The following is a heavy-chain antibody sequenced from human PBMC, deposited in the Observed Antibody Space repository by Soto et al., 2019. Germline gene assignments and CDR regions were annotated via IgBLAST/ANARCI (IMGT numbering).Heavy chain of an antibody. CDR2: IIPIFRTA. Sequence: GASVKVSCKASGGTFSNYAISWVRQAPGQGLEWMGGIIPIFRTANYAQKFQGRVTITADISTSTVYMEVSRLRSEDTAVYYCATTPPTYYDMGQFDPWGQGTLVTVSS. V-gene: IGHV1-69*06. CDR3: ATTPPTYYDMGQFDP. J-gene: IGHJ5*02. D-gene: IGHD3-9*01. CDR1: GGTFSNYA.